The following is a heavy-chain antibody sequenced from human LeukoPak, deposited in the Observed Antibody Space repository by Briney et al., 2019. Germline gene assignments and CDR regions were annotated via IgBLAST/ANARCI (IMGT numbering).Heavy chain of an antibody. D-gene: IGHD2-2*01. CDR1: GGSISSYY. CDR3: AHTHYCSSTSCRPFDAFDI. Sequence: SETLSLTCTVSGGSISSYYWSWIRQPPGKGLEWIGYIYYSGSTNYNPSLKSRVTIPVDTSKNQFSLKLSSVTAADTAVYYCAHTHYCSSTSCRPFDAFDIWGQGTMVTVSS. J-gene: IGHJ3*02. V-gene: IGHV4-59*01. CDR2: IYYSGST.